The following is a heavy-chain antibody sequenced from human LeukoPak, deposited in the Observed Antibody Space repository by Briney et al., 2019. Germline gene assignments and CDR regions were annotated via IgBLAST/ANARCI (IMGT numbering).Heavy chain of an antibody. CDR3: ARRDGYSYFDY. D-gene: IGHD5-24*01. CDR1: GGSISSYY. Sequence: SETLSLTCTVSGGSISSYYWSWIRQPPGKGLEWIGYIYYSGSTNYNPSLKSRVTISVDTSKNQFSLKVNSVTAADTAVYYCARRDGYSYFDYWGQGTLVTVSS. J-gene: IGHJ4*02. V-gene: IGHV4-59*01. CDR2: IYYSGST.